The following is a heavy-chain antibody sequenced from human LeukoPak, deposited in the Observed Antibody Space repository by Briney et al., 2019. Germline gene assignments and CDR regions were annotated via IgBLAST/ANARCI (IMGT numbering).Heavy chain of an antibody. J-gene: IGHJ4*02. V-gene: IGHV5-10-1*01. CDR2: IDPCDSYT. CDR3: ARRTPRAAYRDY. CDR1: GYSFSSYW. D-gene: IGHD3-16*01. Sequence: AGESLKISCQGSGYSFSSYWISWVRQMPGKGLDWMGRIDPCDSYTNYNPSFQGHVTISADKSIATAYLQWSSLKAADTAMYYCARRTPRAAYRDYWGQGTLVSVSS.